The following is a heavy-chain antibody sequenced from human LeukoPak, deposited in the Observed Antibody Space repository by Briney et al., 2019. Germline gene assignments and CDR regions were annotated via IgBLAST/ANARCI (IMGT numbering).Heavy chain of an antibody. V-gene: IGHV3-21*01. CDR3: ARVLGSNGDPAGY. D-gene: IGHD3-10*01. Sequence: GGSLRLSCAASGFTFSSYSMNWVRQAPGKGLEWVSFISSNSSYIYYADSVKGRLTISRDDAKNSLYLQMNSLRAEDTAVYYCARVLGSNGDPAGYWGQGTLVTVSS. J-gene: IGHJ4*02. CDR2: ISSNSSYI. CDR1: GFTFSSYS.